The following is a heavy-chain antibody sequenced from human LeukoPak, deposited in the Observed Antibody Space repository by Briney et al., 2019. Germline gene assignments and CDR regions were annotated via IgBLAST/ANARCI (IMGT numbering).Heavy chain of an antibody. J-gene: IGHJ6*02. CDR3: ARDGVVSSYYYGMDV. CDR1: GGSISSYY. D-gene: IGHD2-15*01. V-gene: IGHV4-59*01. Sequence: SETLSLTCSVSGGSISSYYWSRIRQPPGKGLEWIGNTYYSGSTNYNPSLKSRVTISVDTSKNQFSLKLSSVTAADTAVYYCARDGVVSSYYYGMDVWGQGTTVTVSS. CDR2: TYYSGST.